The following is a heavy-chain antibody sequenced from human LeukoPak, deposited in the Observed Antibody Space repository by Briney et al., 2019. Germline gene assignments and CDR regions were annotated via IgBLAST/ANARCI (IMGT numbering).Heavy chain of an antibody. CDR2: ISGSGGST. Sequence: PGGSLRLSCAASGFTFSRYAMSWVRRAPGKGLEWVSAISGSGGSTYYADSVKGRFTISRDNSKNTLYLQMNSLRAEDTAVYYCASLRGYSYGYPVDYWGPGTLVTVSS. D-gene: IGHD5-18*01. J-gene: IGHJ4*02. V-gene: IGHV3-23*01. CDR1: GFTFSRYA. CDR3: ASLRGYSYGYPVDY.